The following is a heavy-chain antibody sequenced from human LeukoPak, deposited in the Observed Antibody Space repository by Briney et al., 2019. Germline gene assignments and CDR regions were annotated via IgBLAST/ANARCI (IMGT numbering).Heavy chain of an antibody. D-gene: IGHD3-22*01. Sequence: SETLSLTCTISGGSISSYYWSWIRQPPGKGLEWIGYIYYSGSTYYNPSLKSRVTISVDTSKNQFSLKLSSVTAADTAVYYCARESAPYYDSSGYPDYWGQGTLVTVSS. CDR3: ARESAPYYDSSGYPDY. V-gene: IGHV4-59*12. J-gene: IGHJ4*02. CDR1: GGSISSYY. CDR2: IYYSGST.